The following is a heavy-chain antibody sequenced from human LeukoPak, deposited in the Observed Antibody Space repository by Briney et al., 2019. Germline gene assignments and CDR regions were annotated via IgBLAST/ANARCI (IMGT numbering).Heavy chain of an antibody. V-gene: IGHV4-39*01. CDR1: GGSISSSSYY. CDR2: IYYSGST. CDR3: ARHVTLAAAGHDAFDI. D-gene: IGHD6-13*01. J-gene: IGHJ3*02. Sequence: PSETLSLTCTVSGGSISSSSYYWGWIRQPPGKGLEWIGSIYYSGSTYYNPSLKSRVTISVDTSKNQLSLKLSSVTAADTAVYYCARHVTLAAAGHDAFDIWGQGTMVTVSS.